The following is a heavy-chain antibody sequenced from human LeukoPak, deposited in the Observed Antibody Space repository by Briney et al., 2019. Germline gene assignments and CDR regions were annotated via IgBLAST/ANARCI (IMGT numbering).Heavy chain of an antibody. CDR1: GGTFSSYT. D-gene: IGHD1-26*01. V-gene: IGHV1-69*04. Sequence: SVKVSXKASGGTFSSYTISWVRQAPGHGLEWMGRIIPILGIANYAQKFQGRVTITADKSTSTAYMELSSLRSEDTAVYYCARDRSGSYYFLDYWGQGTLVTVSS. J-gene: IGHJ4*02. CDR3: ARDRSGSYYFLDY. CDR2: IIPILGIA.